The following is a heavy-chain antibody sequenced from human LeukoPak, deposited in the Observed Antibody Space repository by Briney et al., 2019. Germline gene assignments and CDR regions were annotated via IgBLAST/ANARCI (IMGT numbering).Heavy chain of an antibody. CDR2: ISYDGST. Sequence: SETLSLTCAVSCSSITRGFAWAWIRQPPGKGLEWIAAISYDGSTDYKSTLQSRLTISRDTSKNEFSLRLTSVTAPDTAVYYCVRECAIPALDPRRQGTVVTVSS. J-gene: IGHJ5*02. V-gene: IGHV4-38-2*02. CDR1: CSSITRGFA. CDR3: VRECAIPALDP. D-gene: IGHD2-21*01.